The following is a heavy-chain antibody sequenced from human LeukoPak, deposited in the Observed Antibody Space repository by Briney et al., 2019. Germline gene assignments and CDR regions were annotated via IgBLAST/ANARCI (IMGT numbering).Heavy chain of an antibody. Sequence: GGSLRLSCAASGFTFDDYAMHWVRQAPGKGLEWVSGISWNSGSIGYADSVKGRFTISRDNAKNSLYLQMNGLRAEDTALYYCAKDRGSYCSSTSCSRALFQHWGQGTLVTVSS. CDR3: AKDRGSYCSSTSCSRALFQH. D-gene: IGHD2-2*01. V-gene: IGHV3-9*01. CDR2: ISWNSGSI. CDR1: GFTFDDYA. J-gene: IGHJ1*01.